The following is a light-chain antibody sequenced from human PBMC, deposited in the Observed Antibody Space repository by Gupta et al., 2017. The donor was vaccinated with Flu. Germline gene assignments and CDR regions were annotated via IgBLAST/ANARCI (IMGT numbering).Light chain of an antibody. J-gene: IGLJ1*01. CDR2: DDR. CDR3: QVWDSISTYV. Sequence: SYVLTQPPSVSVAPGQTAKITCGGSNIGSKSVQWYQQKPGQAPVLVVYDDRDRPSGIPERFSGSNSGNTATLIISRVEAGDEADYYCQVWDSISTYVFGSGTEVTVL. V-gene: IGLV3-21*02. CDR1: NIGSKS.